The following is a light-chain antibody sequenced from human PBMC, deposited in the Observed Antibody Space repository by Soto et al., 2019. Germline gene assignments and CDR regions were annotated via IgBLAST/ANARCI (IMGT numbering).Light chain of an antibody. Sequence: DIQMTQYPSTLSASVGDSVTITCRASQSSSSWLAWYQQKPGKAPKLLIYKASILESGDPSRFSGSGSGTEFTLTFRSLQPDDFATYYCQQYNSYPRTFGQGTKVEIK. CDR2: KAS. J-gene: IGKJ1*01. CDR1: QSSSSW. CDR3: QQYNSYPRT. V-gene: IGKV1-5*03.